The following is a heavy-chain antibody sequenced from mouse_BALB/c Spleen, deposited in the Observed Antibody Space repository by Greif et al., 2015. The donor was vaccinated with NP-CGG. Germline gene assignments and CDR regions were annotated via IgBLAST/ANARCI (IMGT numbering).Heavy chain of an antibody. Sequence: EVQGVESGGGLVQPGGSRKLSCAASGFTFSSFGMHWVRQAPEKGLEWVAYISSGSSTIYYADTVKGRFTISRDNPKNPLFLQMTSLRSEDTAMYYCARGKDGYSYYYAMDYWGQGTSVTVSS. CDR2: ISSGSSTI. CDR1: GFTFSSFG. J-gene: IGHJ4*01. V-gene: IGHV5-17*02. CDR3: ARGKDGYSYYYAMDY. D-gene: IGHD2-3*01.